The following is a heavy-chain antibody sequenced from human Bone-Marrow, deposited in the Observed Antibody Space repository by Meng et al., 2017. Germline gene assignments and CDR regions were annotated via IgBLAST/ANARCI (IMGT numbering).Heavy chain of an antibody. V-gene: IGHV7-4-1*02. CDR3: ARRPAFASDYYYGMDV. Sequence: ASVKVSCKASGYTFTSYAMNWVRQAPGQGLEWMGWINTNTGNPTYAQGFTGRFVFSLDTSVSTAYLQISSLKAEDTAVYYCARRPAFASDYYYGMDVWGQGTTVTVSS. J-gene: IGHJ6*02. CDR2: INTNTGNP. CDR1: GYTFTSYA.